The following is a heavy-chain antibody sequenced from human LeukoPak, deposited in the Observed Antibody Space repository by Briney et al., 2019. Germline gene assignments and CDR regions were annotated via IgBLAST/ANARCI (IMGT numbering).Heavy chain of an antibody. CDR3: AKDPDIVGITPGGYFDY. CDR2: IWYDGSNK. Sequence: TGGSLRLSCAASGFTLSSYGMQWVRQAPGKWLERVAFIWYDGSNKYYADSVKGRFTISRDNSKNTLYLQMNSLRAEDTAVYYCAKDPDIVGITPGGYFDYWGQGTLVTVSS. D-gene: IGHD2-15*01. J-gene: IGHJ4*02. CDR1: GFTLSSYG. V-gene: IGHV3-30*02.